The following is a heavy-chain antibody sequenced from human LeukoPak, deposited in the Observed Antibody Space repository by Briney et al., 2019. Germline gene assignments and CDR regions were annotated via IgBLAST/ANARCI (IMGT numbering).Heavy chain of an antibody. CDR1: GGSISTY. CDR3: AGRGLSTGWTFDY. V-gene: IGHV4-4*07. D-gene: IGHD6-19*01. CDR2: IHTSGST. J-gene: IGHJ4*01. Sequence: PSETLSLTCSVSGGSISTYWSWIRPPAGKGLEWIAQIHTSGSTNFNPSLKSRVSISMDTPNNQFSLMISSVTAADTAIYYCAGRGLSTGWTFDYWGHGTLVTVSS.